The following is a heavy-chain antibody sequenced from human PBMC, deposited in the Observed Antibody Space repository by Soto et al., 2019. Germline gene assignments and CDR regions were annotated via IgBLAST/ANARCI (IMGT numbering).Heavy chain of an antibody. CDR3: ARHPVDTAMDDAFDI. J-gene: IGHJ3*02. D-gene: IGHD5-18*01. CDR1: GYSFTSYW. Sequence: GESLKISCKGSGYSFTSYWIGWVRQMPGKGLEWMGIIYPGDSDTRDSPSFQGQGTISADKSISTAYLQWSSLKASDTAMYYCARHPVDTAMDDAFDIWGQGTMVTVSS. V-gene: IGHV5-51*01. CDR2: IYPGDSDT.